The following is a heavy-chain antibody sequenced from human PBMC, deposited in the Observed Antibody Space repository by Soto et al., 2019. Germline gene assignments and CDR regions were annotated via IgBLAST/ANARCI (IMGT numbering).Heavy chain of an antibody. CDR3: ARDIREYYGSGSYYYYYYGMDV. CDR1: GFTFSSYD. V-gene: IGHV3-13*01. J-gene: IGHJ6*02. CDR2: IGTAGDT. Sequence: EVQLVESGGGLVQPGGSLRLSCAASGFTFSSYDMHWVRQATGKGLEWVSAIGTAGDTYYPGFVKGPFTISRENAKNSLYLQMNSRRAEDTAVYYCARDIREYYGSGSYYYYYYGMDVWGQGTTVTVSS. D-gene: IGHD3-10*01.